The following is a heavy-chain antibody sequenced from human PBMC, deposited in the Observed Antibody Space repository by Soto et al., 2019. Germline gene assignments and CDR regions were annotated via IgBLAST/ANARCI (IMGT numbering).Heavy chain of an antibody. CDR3: ASSYGSGYRAFDY. Sequence: QVQLVRSGAEVRKPGSSVKVSCKASGDTFSFYSIHWVRQAPGLGLEWMGRINPILSMSNYAQRFQGRVTXTXDEXTRTAYMKLSGLRSEDTAIYYCASSYGSGYRAFDYWGQGALVTVSS. CDR2: INPILSMS. CDR1: GDTFSFYS. D-gene: IGHD3-10*01. V-gene: IGHV1-69*02. J-gene: IGHJ4*02.